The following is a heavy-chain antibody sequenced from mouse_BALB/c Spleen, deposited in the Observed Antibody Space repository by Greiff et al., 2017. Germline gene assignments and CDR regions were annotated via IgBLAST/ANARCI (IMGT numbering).Heavy chain of an antibody. D-gene: IGHD2-10*01. Sequence: QVQLQQSGAELVRPGSSVKISCKASGYAFSSYWMNWVKQRPGQGLEWIGQIYPGDGDTNYNGKFKGKATLTADKSSSTAYMQLSSLTSEDSAVYFCARSYYGPFAYWGQGTLVTVSA. CDR3: ARSYYGPFAY. CDR1: GYAFSSYW. V-gene: IGHV1-80*01. J-gene: IGHJ3*01. CDR2: IYPGDGDT.